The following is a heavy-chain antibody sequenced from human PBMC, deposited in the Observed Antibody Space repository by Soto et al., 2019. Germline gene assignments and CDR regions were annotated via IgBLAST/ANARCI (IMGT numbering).Heavy chain of an antibody. D-gene: IGHD1-26*01. CDR2: SSGSGGST. Sequence: EVQLLESGGGLVQPGGSLRLSCAASGFTFSSYAMSWVRQAPGKGLEWVSASSGSGGSTYYADSVKGRFTISRDNSKNTLCLQMNSLRAEDTAVYYCAKDRRSIYEWELLQGVVDYWGQGTLVTVSS. CDR3: AKDRRSIYEWELLQGVVDY. J-gene: IGHJ4*02. CDR1: GFTFSSYA. V-gene: IGHV3-23*01.